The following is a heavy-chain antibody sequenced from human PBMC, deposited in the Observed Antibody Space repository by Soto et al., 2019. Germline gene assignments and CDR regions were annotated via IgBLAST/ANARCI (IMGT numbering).Heavy chain of an antibody. CDR3: ARDWTGYSYGYNYYYGMDV. V-gene: IGHV1-69*01. CDR2: IIPIFGTA. CDR1: GATFSSYA. D-gene: IGHD5-18*01. J-gene: IGHJ6*02. Sequence: QVQLVQSGAEVKKPGSSVKVSCKASGATFSSYAISWVRQAPGQGLEWMGGIIPIFGTANYAQKFQGRVTITADESTSTAYMELSSLRSEDTAVYYCARDWTGYSYGYNYYYGMDVWGQGTTVTVSS.